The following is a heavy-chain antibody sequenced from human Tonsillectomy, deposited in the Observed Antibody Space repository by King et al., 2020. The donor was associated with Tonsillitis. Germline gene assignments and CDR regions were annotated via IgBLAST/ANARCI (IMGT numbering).Heavy chain of an antibody. D-gene: IGHD3-3*01. CDR3: ARDPGRDFXSXXLYYYXYXXXX. Sequence: QLQESGPGLVKPSQTLSLTCTVSGGSISSGGYYWSWIRQHPGKGLEWIGYIYYRGSTYYNPSLKSRVTISVDTSKNQFSLKLSSVTAADTAVYYCARDPGRDFXSXXLYYYXYXXXXXXKGTTVTVSS. CDR1: GGSISSGGYY. J-gene: IGHJ6*03. CDR2: IYYRGST. V-gene: IGHV4-31*03.